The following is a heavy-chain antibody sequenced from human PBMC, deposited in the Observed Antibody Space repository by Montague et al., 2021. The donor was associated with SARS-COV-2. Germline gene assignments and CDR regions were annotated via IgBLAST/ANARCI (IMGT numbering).Heavy chain of an antibody. V-gene: IGHV3-23*03. D-gene: IGHD3-3*01. J-gene: IGHJ4*02. CDR1: GFTFNNYA. Sequence: SLRLSCAASGFTFNNYAMSWVRQAPGKGLEWVSIIYSGGRGTYYGDSVKGRFTISRDNSKNTLYLQMNSLRAEDTAVYYCAKDPFYDLWSACYFDYWGQGTLVTVSS. CDR2: IYSGGRGT. CDR3: AKDPFYDLWSACYFDY.